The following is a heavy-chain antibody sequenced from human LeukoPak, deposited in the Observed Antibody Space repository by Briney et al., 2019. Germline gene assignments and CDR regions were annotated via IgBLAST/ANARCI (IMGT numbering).Heavy chain of an antibody. V-gene: IGHV4-61*01. Sequence: SETLSLTCTVSGGSVSSDTYYWSWIRQPPGKGLEWIGYISYNGASNYNPSLKSRVTMSVDTSKNQFSLKLSSVIAADTAVYYFARSYGSQSYYPFDPWGQGTLVTVSS. CDR2: ISYNGAS. CDR1: GGSVSSDTYY. D-gene: IGHD3-10*01. CDR3: ARSYGSQSYYPFDP. J-gene: IGHJ5*02.